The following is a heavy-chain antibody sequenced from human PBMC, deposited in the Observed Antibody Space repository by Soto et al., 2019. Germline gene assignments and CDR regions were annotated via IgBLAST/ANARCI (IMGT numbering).Heavy chain of an antibody. Sequence: PSETLPLTCTVSGGAISNSDYFWSRIRQSPGKGLECIGYSSSSGNTYYNPSLKSRATLSVDTSKNQFSLRLTSVTVEDTAVYYCARGSDVLARGETFFDYWGQGTLVTVSS. CDR3: ARGSDVLARGETFFDY. CDR1: GGAISNSDYF. D-gene: IGHD3-9*01. J-gene: IGHJ4*02. CDR2: SSSSGNT. V-gene: IGHV4-30-4*01.